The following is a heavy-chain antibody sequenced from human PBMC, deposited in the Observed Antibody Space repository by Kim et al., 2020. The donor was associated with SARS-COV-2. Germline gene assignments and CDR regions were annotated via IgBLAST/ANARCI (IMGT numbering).Heavy chain of an antibody. CDR3: APTPPSTSTPGGFSP. CDR2: LNPKNGKP. CDR1: GYTFTKFS. J-gene: IGHJ5*02. V-gene: IGHV1-24*01. Sequence: ASVKVSCKVSGYTFTKFSINWVRQPPGKGLEWMGGLNPKNGKPFYAQKFQGRFTMTENPPPTTAYLELSSLRSQAPAVYSCAPTPPSTSTPGGFSPW.